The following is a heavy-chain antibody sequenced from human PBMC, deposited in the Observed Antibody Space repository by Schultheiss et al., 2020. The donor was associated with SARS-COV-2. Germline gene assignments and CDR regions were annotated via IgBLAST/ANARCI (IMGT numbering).Heavy chain of an antibody. D-gene: IGHD2-2*01. V-gene: IGHV1-69*13. J-gene: IGHJ3*02. CDR3: ARDCSSTSWGDAFDI. CDR1: GGTFSSYA. CDR2: IIPIFGTA. Sequence: SVKVSCKASGGTFSSYAISWVRQAPGQGLEWMGGIIPIFGTANYAQKFQGRVTITADESTSTAYMELSSLRSDDTAVYYCARDCSSTSWGDAFDIWGQGTMVTVSS.